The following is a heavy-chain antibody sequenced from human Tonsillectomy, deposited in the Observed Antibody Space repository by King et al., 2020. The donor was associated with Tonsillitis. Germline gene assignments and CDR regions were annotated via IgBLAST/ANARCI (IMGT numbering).Heavy chain of an antibody. Sequence: VQLVQSGAEVKKLGESLKISCKVSGYRFSTSWIAWVRQMPGKGLEWMGTIYPGDSDTRYSPSFQGQVTISADKSIDTAYLQWSSLKASDTAMYYCARNKYSSSSSLDSWGQGTLVTVSS. CDR2: IYPGDSDT. V-gene: IGHV5-51*03. CDR1: GYRFSTSW. D-gene: IGHD6-19*01. CDR3: ARNKYSSSSSLDS. J-gene: IGHJ4*02.